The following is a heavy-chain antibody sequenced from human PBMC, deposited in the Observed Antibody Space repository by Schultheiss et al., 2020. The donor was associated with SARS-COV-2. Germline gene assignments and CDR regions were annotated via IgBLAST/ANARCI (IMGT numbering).Heavy chain of an antibody. CDR1: GYTFTGYY. V-gene: IGHV1-2*02. J-gene: IGHJ6*02. D-gene: IGHD6-19*01. Sequence: ASVKVSCKASGYTFTGYYMHWVRQAPGQGLEWMGWINPNNGKTGYAPKFQGRVTMTRDTSTSTVYMELSSLRSEDTAVYYCARASGWSIYYYYGMDVWGQGTTVTVSS. CDR2: INPNNGKT. CDR3: ARASGWSIYYYYGMDV.